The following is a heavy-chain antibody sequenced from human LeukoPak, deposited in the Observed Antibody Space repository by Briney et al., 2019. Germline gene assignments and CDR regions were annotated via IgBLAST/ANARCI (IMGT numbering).Heavy chain of an antibody. CDR3: ARTYTRRYYFDY. CDR1: GGSIINGDYY. Sequence: PSQTLSPTCTVSGGSIINGDYYWTWIRQPPGKGLEWVGFIYYSGGTYYNPSLKSRVTVSVDTSKNQFSLKLSSVTAADTAVYYCARTYTRRYYFDYWGQGTLVTVSS. CDR2: IYYSGGT. V-gene: IGHV4-31*03. J-gene: IGHJ4*02. D-gene: IGHD2-2*01.